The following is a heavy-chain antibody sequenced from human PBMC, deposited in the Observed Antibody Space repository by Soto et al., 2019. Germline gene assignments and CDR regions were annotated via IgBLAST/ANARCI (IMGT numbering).Heavy chain of an antibody. J-gene: IGHJ5*02. Sequence: PGGSLRLSCTDSGFTFSSYGMHWVRQAPGKGLEWVAVISYDGSNKYYADSVKGRFTISRDNSKNTLYLQMNSLRAEDTAVYYCANLMGFDPWGQGTLVTVSS. CDR1: GFTFSSYG. CDR3: ANLMGFDP. CDR2: ISYDGSNK. V-gene: IGHV3-30*18.